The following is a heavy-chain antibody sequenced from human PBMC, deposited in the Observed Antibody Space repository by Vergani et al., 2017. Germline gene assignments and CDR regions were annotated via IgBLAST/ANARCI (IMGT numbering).Heavy chain of an antibody. CDR3: EGPQGTSAYYYGGFDY. CDR1: GFTFDDYA. J-gene: IGHJ4*02. D-gene: IGHD3-22*01. Sequence: EVQLVESGGGLVQPGRSLRLSCAASGFTFDDYAMHWVRQAPGKGLEWVSGISWNSGSIGYADSVKGRFSISRDNSKNTVFLQMHSLRAEDTAIYYCEGPQGTSAYYYGGFDYWGQGILVTVSS. V-gene: IGHV3-9*01. CDR2: ISWNSGSI.